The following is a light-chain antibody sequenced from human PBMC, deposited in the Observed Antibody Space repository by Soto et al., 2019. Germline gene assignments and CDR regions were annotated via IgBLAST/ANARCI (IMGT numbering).Light chain of an antibody. Sequence: EIVLTQSPGTLSLSPGERATLSCRASQSVLSIYLAWYQQKPGQAPRLLIYGASTRATGIPDRFSGSGSGTDFTLTISRLEPEDFAIYYCQQYDNSRTFGQGTTVDIK. CDR2: GAS. CDR1: QSVLSIY. CDR3: QQYDNSRT. J-gene: IGKJ1*01. V-gene: IGKV3-20*01.